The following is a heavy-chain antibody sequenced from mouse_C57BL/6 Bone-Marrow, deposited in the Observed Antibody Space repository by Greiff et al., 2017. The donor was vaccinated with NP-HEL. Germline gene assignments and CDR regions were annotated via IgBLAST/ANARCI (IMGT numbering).Heavy chain of an antibody. CDR1: GYTFTSYW. V-gene: IGHV1-69*01. D-gene: IGHD2-3*01. J-gene: IGHJ2*01. CDR3: ARDGFFFDY. CDR2: IDPSDSYT. Sequence: QVQLQQPGAELVMPGASVKLSCKASGYTFTSYWMHWVKQRPGQGLEWIGEIDPSDSYTNYNQKFKGKSTLTVDKSSSTAYMQLSSLTSEYSAVYYCARDGFFFDYWGQGTTLTVSS.